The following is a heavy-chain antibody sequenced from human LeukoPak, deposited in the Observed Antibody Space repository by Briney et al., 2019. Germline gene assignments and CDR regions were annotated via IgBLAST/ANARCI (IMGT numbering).Heavy chain of an antibody. V-gene: IGHV1-46*01. CDR1: GYTFTSYY. D-gene: IGHD1-26*01. CDR2: INPSGGST. CDR3: ARESLEVGSWFDP. Sequence: GASVKVSCKASGYTFTSYYMHWVRQAPGQGLEWMGIINPSGGSTSYAQKFQVRVTMTRDTSTSTVYMKLSSLRSEDTAVYYCARESLEVGSWFDPWGQGTLVTVSS. J-gene: IGHJ5*02.